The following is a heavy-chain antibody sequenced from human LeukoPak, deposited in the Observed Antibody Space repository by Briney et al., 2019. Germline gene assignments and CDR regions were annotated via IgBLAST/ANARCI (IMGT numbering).Heavy chain of an antibody. CDR1: GGSISSSSYY. Sequence: SETLSLTCTVSGGSISSSSYYWGWIRQPPGKGLEWIGSIYYSGSTYYNPSLKSRVTISVDTSKNQFSLKLSSVTAADTAVYYCASHLPGRPVYYYYGMDVWGQGTTVTVSS. J-gene: IGHJ6*02. V-gene: IGHV4-39*01. D-gene: IGHD1-14*01. CDR3: ASHLPGRPVYYYYGMDV. CDR2: IYYSGST.